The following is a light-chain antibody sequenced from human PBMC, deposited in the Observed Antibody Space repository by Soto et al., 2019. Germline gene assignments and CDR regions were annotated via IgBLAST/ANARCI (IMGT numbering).Light chain of an antibody. V-gene: IGLV7-46*01. J-gene: IGLJ3*02. CDR1: TGAVTSGHY. Sequence: QAVVTQAPALTGSPGGTVTLTCGSSTGAVTSGHYHYWFQLKPGHAPRPLIYDTSNKHSWTPARFSGSLLGGKAALTLSGAQPEDEDEYYCSLSDSGARGVFGGGTQLTVL. CDR2: DTS. CDR3: SLSDSGARGV.